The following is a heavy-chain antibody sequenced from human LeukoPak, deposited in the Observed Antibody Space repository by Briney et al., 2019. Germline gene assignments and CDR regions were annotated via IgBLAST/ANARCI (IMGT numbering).Heavy chain of an antibody. Sequence: GGSLRLSCAASQFTFSNHGMHWVRQAPGKGLEWVAVIWYDGSNKYYADSVKGRFTISRDNSKNTLYLHMNSLRLEDTAVYYCARVLGGYSYGDFWGQGTLVTVSS. J-gene: IGHJ4*02. CDR2: IWYDGSNK. V-gene: IGHV3-30*06. D-gene: IGHD5-18*01. CDR1: QFTFSNHG. CDR3: ARVLGGYSYGDF.